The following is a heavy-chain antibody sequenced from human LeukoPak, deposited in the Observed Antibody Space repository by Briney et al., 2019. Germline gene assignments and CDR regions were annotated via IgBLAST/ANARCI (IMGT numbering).Heavy chain of an antibody. Sequence: GGSLRLSCAASAFTFSSYSMNWVRQAPGKGLEWVSYISSSGSTIYYADSVKGRFTISRDNAKNSLYLQMNSLRAEDTAVYYCARDLSNYGGFDYWGQGTLVTVSS. CDR3: ARDLSNYGGFDY. J-gene: IGHJ4*02. CDR2: ISSSGSTI. V-gene: IGHV3-48*04. D-gene: IGHD4-11*01. CDR1: AFTFSSYS.